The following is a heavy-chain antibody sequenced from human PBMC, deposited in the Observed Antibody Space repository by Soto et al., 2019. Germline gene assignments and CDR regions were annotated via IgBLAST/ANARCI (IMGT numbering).Heavy chain of an antibody. J-gene: IGHJ3*02. CDR2: INPATGAA. D-gene: IGHD3-3*01. CDR3: AKGGGVGVAGSAAFDM. Sequence: QLHLVQSGAVVKKPGASVTVSCSASGYPVTAYYMHWVRQAPGRGLEWMGGINPATGAAKYTQTFPGRVTKTRDTSTRTGFMELSGLTSEDTAVFYCAKGGGVGVAGSAAFDMWGQGTLVTVSS. V-gene: IGHV1-2*02. CDR1: GYPVTAYY.